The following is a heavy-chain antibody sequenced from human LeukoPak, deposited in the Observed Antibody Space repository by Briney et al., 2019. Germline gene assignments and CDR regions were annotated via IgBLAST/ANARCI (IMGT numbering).Heavy chain of an antibody. CDR2: VYCSGST. D-gene: IGHD3-22*01. J-gene: IGHJ6*03. CDR3: ARRLYSESSLHYYYHMDV. Sequence: SETLSLTCSVSGASISSYYWSWIRQPPGKGLEWIGYVYCSGSTDYNPSLKSRVTISVDTSKNQFSLTMSSVTAADTAVYYCARRLYSESSLHYYYHMDVWGKGTTVTVSS. CDR1: GASISSYY. V-gene: IGHV4-59*08.